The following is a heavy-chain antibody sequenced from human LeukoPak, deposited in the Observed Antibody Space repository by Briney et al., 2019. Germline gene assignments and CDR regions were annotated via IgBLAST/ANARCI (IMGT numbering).Heavy chain of an antibody. V-gene: IGHV4-59*01. D-gene: IGHD3-3*01. J-gene: IGHJ6*03. CDR2: IYSSGST. CDR1: GGSISSYY. CDR3: AGNDFWSGPSIKYYYMDV. Sequence: SETLSLTCTVSGGSISSYYWSWIRQPPGKGLEWIGYIYSSGSTNYNPSLKSRVTISLDTPKNQFSLKLSSVTAADTAVYYCAGNDFWSGPSIKYYYMDVWGKGTTVTVSS.